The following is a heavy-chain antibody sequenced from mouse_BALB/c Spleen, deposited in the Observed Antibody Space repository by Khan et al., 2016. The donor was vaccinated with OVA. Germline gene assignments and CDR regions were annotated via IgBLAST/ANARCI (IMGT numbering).Heavy chain of an antibody. CDR1: GYTFTDYV. Sequence: QIQLVQSGPELKKPGETVKISCKASGYTFTDYVMNWVKQSPGKGLKWMGWINTYTGKPTYADDFKGRFAFSLETSASTAYWQINSLKNEDTATYFCTRVHGGYWGQGTTLTVSS. J-gene: IGHJ2*01. V-gene: IGHV9-3-1*01. CDR2: INTYTGKP. CDR3: TRVHGGY.